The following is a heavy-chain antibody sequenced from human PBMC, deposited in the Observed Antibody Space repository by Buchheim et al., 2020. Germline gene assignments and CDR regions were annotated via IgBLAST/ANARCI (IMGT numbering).Heavy chain of an antibody. Sequence: QVQLQESGPGLVKPSQTLSLTCTVSGGSISSGDYYWSWIRQPPGKGLEWIGYIYYSGSTYYNPSLKSRVTISGDTSKNQFSLKLSFVTAADTAVYYCARDRAGCSSTSCYYYYGMDVWGQGTT. CDR2: IYYSGST. CDR3: ARDRAGCSSTSCYYYYGMDV. CDR1: GGSISSGDYY. V-gene: IGHV4-30-4*01. D-gene: IGHD2-2*01. J-gene: IGHJ6*02.